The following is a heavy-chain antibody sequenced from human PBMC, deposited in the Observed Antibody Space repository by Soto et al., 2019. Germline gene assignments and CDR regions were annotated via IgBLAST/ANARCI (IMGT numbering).Heavy chain of an antibody. CDR2: INPNSGGT. V-gene: IGHV1-2*04. CDR1: GYTFTGYY. Sequence: QVQLVQSGAEVKKPGASVKVSCKASGYTFTGYYMHWVRQAPGQGLEWMGWINPNSGGTNYAQKFQGWVTMTRDTSISTAYMELSRLRSDDTAVYYCARERGYSYGPLRDYYSGMDVWGQGTTVTVSS. J-gene: IGHJ6*02. D-gene: IGHD5-18*01. CDR3: ARERGYSYGPLRDYYSGMDV.